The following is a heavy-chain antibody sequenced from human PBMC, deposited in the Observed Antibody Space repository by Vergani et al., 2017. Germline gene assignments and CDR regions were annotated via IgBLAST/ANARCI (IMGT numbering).Heavy chain of an antibody. Sequence: VQLVESGGGVVQPGGSLRLSCEASGFTFSSYGMHWVRQAPGKGLEWVANIKQDGSEKYYVDSVKGRFTSSKVNSKNSLYLQMNSLSAEDTAVYYCSRKTSVLRCLECLPPDDMDVWGKGTTVTVSS. V-gene: IGHV3-7*01. CDR3: SRKTSVLRCLECLPPDDMDV. CDR1: GFTFSSYG. J-gene: IGHJ6*03. D-gene: IGHD3-3*01. CDR2: IKQDGSEK.